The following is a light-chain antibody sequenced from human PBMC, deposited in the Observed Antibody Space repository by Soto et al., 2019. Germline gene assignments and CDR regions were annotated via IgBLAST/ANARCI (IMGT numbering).Light chain of an antibody. CDR1: QSVSSY. J-gene: IGKJ4*01. CDR3: QQLNSYPLT. CDR2: DAS. Sequence: EIVLTQSPATLSLSPGERATLSCRASQSVSSYLAWYQQKPGQAPRLLIYDASDRATDIPARFSGSGSGTDFTLTISSLQPEDFATYYCQQLNSYPLTFGGGTKVEIK. V-gene: IGKV3-11*01.